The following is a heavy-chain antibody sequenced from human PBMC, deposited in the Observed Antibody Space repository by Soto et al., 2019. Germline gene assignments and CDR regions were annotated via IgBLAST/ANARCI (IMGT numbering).Heavy chain of an antibody. CDR3: AKEGPITIWYFDY. J-gene: IGHJ4*02. Sequence: QVQLVESGGGVVQPGRSLRLSCAASGFTFSSYGMHWVRQAPGKGLEWVTVISYDGKVAYYADSVKGRFTISRDNSKNTLYLQMNSLRTADTAMYYCAKEGPITIWYFDYWGQGTLVTVSS. CDR2: ISYDGKVA. CDR1: GFTFSSYG. V-gene: IGHV3-30*18.